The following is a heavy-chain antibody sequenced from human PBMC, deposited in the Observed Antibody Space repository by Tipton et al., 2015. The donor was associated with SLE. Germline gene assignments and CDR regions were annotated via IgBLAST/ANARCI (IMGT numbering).Heavy chain of an antibody. CDR1: GFTFSSYW. CDR3: ARDRITIFGVVMPAVYYYGMDV. J-gene: IGHJ6*02. D-gene: IGHD3-3*01. V-gene: IGHV3-7*03. CDR2: IKQDGSEK. Sequence: SLRLSCAASGFTFSSYWMSWVRQAPGKGLEWVANIKQDGSEKYYVDSVKGRFTISRDNAKNSLYLQMNSLRAEDTAVYYCARDRITIFGVVMPAVYYYGMDVWGQGTTVTVSS.